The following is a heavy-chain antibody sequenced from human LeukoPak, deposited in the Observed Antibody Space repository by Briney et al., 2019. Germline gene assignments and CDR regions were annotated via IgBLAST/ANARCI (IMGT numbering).Heavy chain of an antibody. D-gene: IGHD1-26*01. CDR3: ARSPQTYSGSCYFDY. CDR2: IFYSGST. V-gene: IGHV4-31*03. CDR1: GGSISSRDHY. Sequence: PSETLSLTCSVSGGSISSRDHYWSWIRQHPEKGLEWIGYIFYSGSTHYNPSLKSRGTISVDPSKNQFSLKLSSVTAADTAVYYCARSPQTYSGSCYFDYWGQGTLVTVSS. J-gene: IGHJ4*02.